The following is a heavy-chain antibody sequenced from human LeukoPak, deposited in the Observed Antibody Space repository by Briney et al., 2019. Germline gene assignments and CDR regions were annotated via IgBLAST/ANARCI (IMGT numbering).Heavy chain of an antibody. Sequence: GGSLRLSCAASGFTFSSYAMSWVRQAPGKGLEWVSAISGSGGSTYYADSVKGRFTISRDNSKNTLYLQMNSLRAEDTAVYYCAKDRTIAVAGTYFDYWGQGTLVTVSS. J-gene: IGHJ4*02. CDR2: ISGSGGST. V-gene: IGHV3-23*01. D-gene: IGHD6-19*01. CDR1: GFTFSSYA. CDR3: AKDRTIAVAGTYFDY.